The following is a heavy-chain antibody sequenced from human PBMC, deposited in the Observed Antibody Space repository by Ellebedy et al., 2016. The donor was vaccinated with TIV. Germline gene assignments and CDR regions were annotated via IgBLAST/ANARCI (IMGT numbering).Heavy chain of an antibody. V-gene: IGHV3-72*01. J-gene: IGHJ4*02. Sequence: GESLKISCAASGFSFSDYFMDWVRQTPEKGLEWVGRIKRKTESYITEYAASVKGRFTISRDDSKNSMYLQMNSLKTEDTAVYYCARDNWGSYDYWGQGTLVTVSS. CDR2: IKRKTESYIT. CDR1: GFSFSDYF. CDR3: ARDNWGSYDY. D-gene: IGHD3-16*01.